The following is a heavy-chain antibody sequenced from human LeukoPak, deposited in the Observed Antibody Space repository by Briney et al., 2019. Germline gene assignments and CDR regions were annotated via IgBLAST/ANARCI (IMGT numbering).Heavy chain of an antibody. V-gene: IGHV1-69*04. Sequence: SVKVSCKASGGTFSSYAISWVRQAPGQGLEWMGRIIPILGIANYAQKFQCRVTITAEKSTSKANMELSSMRSEDKAVYYCARKYDSSGYYYVLRYYYYYGMDVWGQGTTVTVSS. J-gene: IGHJ6*02. CDR1: GGTFSSYA. CDR2: IIPILGIA. CDR3: ARKYDSSGYYYVLRYYYYYGMDV. D-gene: IGHD3-22*01.